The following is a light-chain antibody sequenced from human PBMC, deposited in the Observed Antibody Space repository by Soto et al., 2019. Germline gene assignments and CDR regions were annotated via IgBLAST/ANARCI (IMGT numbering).Light chain of an antibody. CDR2: DNN. J-gene: IGLJ1*01. V-gene: IGLV1-51*01. CDR1: SSNIGNNY. CDR3: GTWDSNLSAHYV. Sequence: QSVLTQPPSVSAAPGQKVTISCSGSSSNIGNNYVSWYQQLPGTAPKLLIYDNNKRPSGIPDRFSGSKSGTSATLGITGLQTGDEADYYCGTWDSNLSAHYVFGTGTKLTVL.